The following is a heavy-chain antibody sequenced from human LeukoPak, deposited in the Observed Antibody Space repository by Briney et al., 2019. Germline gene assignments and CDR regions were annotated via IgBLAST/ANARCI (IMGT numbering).Heavy chain of an antibody. J-gene: IGHJ4*02. V-gene: IGHV4-39*01. CDR2: IYYSGST. Sequence: PSETLSLTCTVSGGSISSSNYYWGWIRQPPGKGLEWIGSIYYSGSTYYNSPLKSRVTISVDTSKNQFSLKLSSVTAADTAVYYCARGYYFDSNPFDYWGQGTLVTVSS. CDR1: GGSISSSNYY. CDR3: ARGYYFDSNPFDY. D-gene: IGHD3-22*01.